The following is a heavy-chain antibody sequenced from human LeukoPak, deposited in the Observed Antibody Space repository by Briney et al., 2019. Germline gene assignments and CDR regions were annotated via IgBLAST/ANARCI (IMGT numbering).Heavy chain of an antibody. J-gene: IGHJ6*02. CDR1: GFTFSDYS. Sequence: GGSLRLSCTASGFTFSDYSMNWVRQAPGKGLEWVSYISRTSNTVYYTDSVRGRFTTSRANAKNSLYLQMNSLRAEDTAVYYCARDRRDYYYYGMDVWGQGTTVTVSS. CDR2: ISRTSNTV. CDR3: ARDRRDYYYYGMDV. V-gene: IGHV3-48*04.